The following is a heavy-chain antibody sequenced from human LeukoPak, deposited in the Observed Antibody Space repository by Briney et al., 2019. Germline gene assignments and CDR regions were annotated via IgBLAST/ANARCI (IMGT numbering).Heavy chain of an antibody. V-gene: IGHV4-31*03. Sequence: PSETLSLTCTVSGGSISSDNYYWSWIRQHPGKGLEWIGYIYYSGNTYYNPSLESRVTISVDTSKNQFSLKLSSVTAADTAVYYCARAETYYDFWSGYYTGFDYWGQGTLVTVSS. CDR3: ARAETYYDFWSGYYTGFDY. CDR2: IYYSGNT. D-gene: IGHD3-3*01. CDR1: GGSISSDNYY. J-gene: IGHJ4*02.